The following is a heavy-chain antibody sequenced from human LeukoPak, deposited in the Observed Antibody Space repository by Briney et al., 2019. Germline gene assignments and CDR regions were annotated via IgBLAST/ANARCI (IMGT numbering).Heavy chain of an antibody. CDR1: GYTFTSYD. D-gene: IGHD6-13*01. J-gene: IGHJ4*02. Sequence: GASVKVSCKASGYTFTSYDINWVRQAAGQGLEWMGWISAYNGNTNYAQKLQGRVTMTTDTSTSTAYMELRSLRSDDTAVYYCARCWSSSWYADYWGQGTLVTVSS. CDR2: ISAYNGNT. CDR3: ARCWSSSWYADY. V-gene: IGHV1-18*01.